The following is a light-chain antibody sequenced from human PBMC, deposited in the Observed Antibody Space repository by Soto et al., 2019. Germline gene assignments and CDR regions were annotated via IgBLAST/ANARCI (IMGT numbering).Light chain of an antibody. CDR1: SGHNSHA. Sequence: QLVLTQSPPASASLGASVKLTCTLSSGHNSHAIAWHQQQPEKGPRYLMKVNSDGSHNKGDGIPDRFSGSSSGAERYLTISSLQSDDEADYFCQTWGSGFRVFGGGTKLTVL. V-gene: IGLV4-69*01. CDR3: QTWGSGFRV. J-gene: IGLJ2*01. CDR2: VNSDGSH.